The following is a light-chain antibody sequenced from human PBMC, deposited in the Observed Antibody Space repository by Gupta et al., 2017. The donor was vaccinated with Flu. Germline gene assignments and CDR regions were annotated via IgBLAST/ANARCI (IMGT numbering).Light chain of an antibody. Sequence: GTSSNIGSNTVDCYQQLPGTAPKLLIYSNNQRPSGVPDRFSGSKSGTSASLAISVLQSEDEADYYCAAWDGSLNGVFGGGTKLTVL. CDR3: AAWDGSLNGV. CDR2: SNN. CDR1: SSNIGSNT. J-gene: IGLJ2*01. V-gene: IGLV1-44*01.